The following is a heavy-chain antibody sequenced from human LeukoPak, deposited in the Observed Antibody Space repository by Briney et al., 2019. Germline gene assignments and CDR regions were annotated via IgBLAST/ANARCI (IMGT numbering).Heavy chain of an antibody. V-gene: IGHV4-34*01. Sequence: PSETLSLTCAAHGGSSRGYYWSWIRQPPEKGLEWIGEINHSGSTNYNPSLKSRVTISVDTSKNQFSLKLSSVTAADTAVYYCASGRLRYGDYPRISRGAFDIWGQGTMVTVSS. CDR1: GGSSRGYY. J-gene: IGHJ3*02. CDR3: ASGRLRYGDYPRISRGAFDI. D-gene: IGHD4-17*01. CDR2: INHSGST.